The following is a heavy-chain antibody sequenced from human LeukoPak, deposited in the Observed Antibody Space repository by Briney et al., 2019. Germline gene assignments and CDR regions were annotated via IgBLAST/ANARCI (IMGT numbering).Heavy chain of an antibody. Sequence: GGSLRLSCAVSGFNFRDHWMDWVRQAPGKGLEWVGHIKTDGSETYYVDSLKGRFTISRDNSKNTLYLQMNSLRAEDTAVYYCAKDQYSSSWYFDYWGQGTLVTVSS. CDR1: GFNFRDHW. J-gene: IGHJ4*02. D-gene: IGHD6-13*01. CDR3: AKDQYSSSWYFDY. V-gene: IGHV3-7*03. CDR2: IKTDGSET.